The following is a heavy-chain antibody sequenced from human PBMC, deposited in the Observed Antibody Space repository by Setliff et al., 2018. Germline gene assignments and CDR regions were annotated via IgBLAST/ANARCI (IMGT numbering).Heavy chain of an antibody. J-gene: IGHJ4*02. V-gene: IGHV1-18*01. CDR3: ARDLVGYCSGGSCYDWDY. CDR1: GYTFTSYG. Sequence: ASVKVSCKASGYTFTSYGISWVRQAPGQGLEWMGWISAYNGNTNYAQKLQGRVTMTTDTSTSTAYMELSSLTSDDTAVYYCARDLVGYCSGGSCYDWDYWGQGTLVTVSS. D-gene: IGHD2-15*01. CDR2: ISAYNGNT.